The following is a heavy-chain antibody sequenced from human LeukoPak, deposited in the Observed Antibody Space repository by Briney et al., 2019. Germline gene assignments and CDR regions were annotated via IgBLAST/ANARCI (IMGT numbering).Heavy chain of an antibody. D-gene: IGHD6-19*01. CDR3: ARSAYSSIRN. Sequence: SETLSLTCAVYGGSFSGYYWSWIRQPPGKGLEWIGEINHSGSTNYNPSLKGRVTISVDTSKNQFSLKLSSVTAADTAVYYCARSAYSSIRNWGQGTLVTVSS. CDR2: INHSGST. V-gene: IGHV4-34*01. J-gene: IGHJ4*02. CDR1: GGSFSGYY.